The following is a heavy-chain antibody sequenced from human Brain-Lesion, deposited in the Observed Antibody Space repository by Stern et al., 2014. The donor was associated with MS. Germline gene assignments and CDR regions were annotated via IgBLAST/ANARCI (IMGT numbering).Heavy chain of an antibody. Sequence: VHLVESGPGLVKPSGTLSLTCAVSGGSISSSNWWSWVRQSPGKGLEWIGESDHSGSTIYNPSLKSRVTVSVDKSKHRFSLNLRSVPAADTAVYFCARFPASRPHVFDSWGQGTLVTVSS. CDR3: ARFPASRPHVFDS. D-gene: IGHD6-13*01. V-gene: IGHV4-4*02. CDR1: GGSISSSNW. CDR2: SDHSGST. J-gene: IGHJ4*02.